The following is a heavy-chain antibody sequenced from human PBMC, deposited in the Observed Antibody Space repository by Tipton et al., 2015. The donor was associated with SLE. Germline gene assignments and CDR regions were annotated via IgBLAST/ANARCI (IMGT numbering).Heavy chain of an antibody. D-gene: IGHD3-10*01. V-gene: IGHV3-9*01. CDR1: GFTFDDYA. CDR3: AKDLLGGSFDI. Sequence: SLRLSCAASGFTFDDYAMHWVRQAPGKGLEWVSGIDWNSGDRGYADSVKGRFTISRDNSTNSLYLQMNSLRTEDTALYYCAKDLLGGSFDIWGQGTMVIVSS. CDR2: IDWNSGDR. J-gene: IGHJ3*02.